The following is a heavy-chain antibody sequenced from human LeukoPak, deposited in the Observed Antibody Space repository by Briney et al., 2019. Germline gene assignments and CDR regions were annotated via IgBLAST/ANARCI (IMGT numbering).Heavy chain of an antibody. J-gene: IGHJ3*02. CDR2: VDTVGSST. D-gene: IGHD3-3*01. Sequence: GGSLRLSCAASGFIFSNYWMQWARQAPGKGLVWVSRVDTVGSSTDYADSVKGRFTISRDNSKNTLYLQMNSLRAEDTAVYYCARDVTIFGVVTRVGAFDIWGQGTMVTVSS. CDR3: ARDVTIFGVVTRVGAFDI. CDR1: GFIFSNYW. V-gene: IGHV3-74*01.